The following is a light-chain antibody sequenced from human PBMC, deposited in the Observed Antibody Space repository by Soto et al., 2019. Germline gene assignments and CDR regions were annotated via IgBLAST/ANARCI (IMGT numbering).Light chain of an antibody. Sequence: DIQLTQSPSFLSASVGDRVTITCRASQGISSYLAWYQQKPGKLSNRLSYSASTLQSGVSSRFSGSGSGAEFTLTTSSLQPEHFATNYCQRLCSYPTYGSRTKVDIK. CDR3: QRLCSYPT. V-gene: IGKV1-9*01. CDR2: SAS. CDR1: QGISSY. J-gene: IGKJ3*01.